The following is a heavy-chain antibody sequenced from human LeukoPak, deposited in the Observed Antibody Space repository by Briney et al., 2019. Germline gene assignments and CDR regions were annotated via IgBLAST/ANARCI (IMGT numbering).Heavy chain of an antibody. D-gene: IGHD2-8*01. Sequence: GGSLRLSCAASGFTFSDSDVHWVRQASGKGLEWVGRIKIRTNSFATAYAASVKGRFTISRDDSKNTAYLQMNSLKTEDTAVYYCANGDGFDYWGQGTLVTVSS. CDR3: ANGDGFDY. J-gene: IGHJ4*02. CDR2: IKIRTNSFAT. V-gene: IGHV3-73*01. CDR1: GFTFSDSD.